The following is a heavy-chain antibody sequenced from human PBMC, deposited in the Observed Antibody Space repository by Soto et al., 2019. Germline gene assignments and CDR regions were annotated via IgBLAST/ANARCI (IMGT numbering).Heavy chain of an antibody. V-gene: IGHV3-30-3*01. Sequence: QVQLVESGGGVVQPGRSLRLSCAASGFTFSSYAMHWVRQAPGKGLEWVAVISYDGSNKYYADSVKGRFTISRDNSKNTLYLQMNSLRAEDTAVYYCARVGIAVAGTHAFDIWGQGTMVTVSS. CDR1: GFTFSSYA. CDR2: ISYDGSNK. CDR3: ARVGIAVAGTHAFDI. D-gene: IGHD6-19*01. J-gene: IGHJ3*02.